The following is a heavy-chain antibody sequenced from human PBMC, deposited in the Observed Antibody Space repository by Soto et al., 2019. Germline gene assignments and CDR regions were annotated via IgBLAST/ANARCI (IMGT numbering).Heavy chain of an antibody. CDR2: IIPIFGTA. J-gene: IGHJ5*02. Sequence: QVQLVQSGAEVKKPGSSVKVSCKASGGTFSSYAISWVRQAPGQGLEWMGGIIPIFGTANYAQKFQGRVTITADETTSTAYRELSSLRSEDTAVYYCARSGGLGWNGYYRNWFDPWGQGTLVTVSS. V-gene: IGHV1-69*01. D-gene: IGHD3-3*01. CDR1: GGTFSSYA. CDR3: ARSGGLGWNGYYRNWFDP.